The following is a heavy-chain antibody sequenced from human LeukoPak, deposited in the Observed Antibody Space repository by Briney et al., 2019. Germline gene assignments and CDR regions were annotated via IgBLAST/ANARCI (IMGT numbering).Heavy chain of an antibody. CDR2: IYSGGST. D-gene: IGHD6-13*01. V-gene: IGHV3-53*01. J-gene: IGHJ4*02. CDR1: GFTVSSNY. CDR3: ARDPSFHGSIAAAGTGYFDY. Sequence: PGGSLRLSCAASGFTVSSNYMSWVRQAPGKGLEWVSVIYSGGSTYYADSVKGRFTISRDNSKNTLYLQMNSLRAEDTAVYYCARDPSFHGSIAAAGTGYFDYWGQGTLVTVSS.